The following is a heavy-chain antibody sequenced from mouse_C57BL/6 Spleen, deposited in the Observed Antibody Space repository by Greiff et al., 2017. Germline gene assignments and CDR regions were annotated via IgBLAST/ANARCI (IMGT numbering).Heavy chain of an antibody. CDR3: ARGAQCVDY. J-gene: IGHJ2*01. Sequence: QVQLQQPGAELVKPGASVKLSCKASGYTFTSYWMQWVKQRPGQGLEWIGEIDPSDSYTKYHQKFKGKATLTVDTSSSTAYMQLSSLTSEDSAVYYCARGAQCVDYWGQGTTLTVSS. CDR1: GYTFTSYW. V-gene: IGHV1-50*01. D-gene: IGHD6-1*01. CDR2: IDPSDSYT.